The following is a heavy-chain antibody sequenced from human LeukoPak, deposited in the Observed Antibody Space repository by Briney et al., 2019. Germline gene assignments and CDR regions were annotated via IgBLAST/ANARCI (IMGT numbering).Heavy chain of an antibody. CDR3: ARHGYYYDSSGSFSYCDY. V-gene: IGHV4-39*01. D-gene: IGHD3-22*01. CDR2: LYYTGST. CDR1: GGSLSGGSYY. Sequence: SETLSLTCTVSGGSLSGGSYYWGWIRQPPGKGMEWIGSLYYTGSTYYNPSLKSRVTISVDTSKNQFFLKLSSVTAADTAVYYCARHGYYYDSSGSFSYCDYWGQGTLVTVSS. J-gene: IGHJ4*02.